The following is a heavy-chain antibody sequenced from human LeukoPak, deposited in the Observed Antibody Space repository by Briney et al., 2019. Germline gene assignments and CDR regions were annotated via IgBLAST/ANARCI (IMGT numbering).Heavy chain of an antibody. Sequence: GGSLRLSCAASGFTVSSNYMSWVRQAPGKGLEWVSVIYSGGSTYYADSVKGRFTISRDNSKNTLYLQMNSLRAEDTAVYYCARVPVELAGSSWYYFDYWGQGTLVTVSS. V-gene: IGHV3-66*01. CDR2: IYSGGST. CDR3: ARVPVELAGSSWYYFDY. CDR1: GFTVSSNY. D-gene: IGHD6-13*01. J-gene: IGHJ4*02.